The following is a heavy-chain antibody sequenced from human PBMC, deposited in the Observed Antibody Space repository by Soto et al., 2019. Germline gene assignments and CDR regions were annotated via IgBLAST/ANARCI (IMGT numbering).Heavy chain of an antibody. Sequence: QVQLQESGPGLVKPSQTLSLTCTVSGGSISSGGYYWSWIRQHPGKGLEWIGYIYYSGSTYYNPSLQSRVTLSVDTSKNQFSLKLSSVTAADTAVYYCARAEGGGYDHRWFDPWGQGTLVTVSS. J-gene: IGHJ5*02. CDR1: GGSISSGGYY. V-gene: IGHV4-31*03. CDR2: IYYSGST. CDR3: ARAEGGGYDHRWFDP. D-gene: IGHD5-12*01.